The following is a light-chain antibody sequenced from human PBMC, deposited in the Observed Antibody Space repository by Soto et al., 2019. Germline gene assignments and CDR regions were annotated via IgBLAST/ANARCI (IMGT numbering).Light chain of an antibody. V-gene: IGKV3-15*01. J-gene: IGKJ2*01. CDR2: GAS. CDR3: QQYNNWLDT. CDR1: QSVSSN. Sequence: DIVMTQSPATLSVSPGERATLSCRASQSVSSNLAWYQQKPGQAPRLLIYGASTRATGIPARFSGSGSGTEFTLTSSSLQSEDFAAYYCQQYNNWLDTFGQGSKLEIK.